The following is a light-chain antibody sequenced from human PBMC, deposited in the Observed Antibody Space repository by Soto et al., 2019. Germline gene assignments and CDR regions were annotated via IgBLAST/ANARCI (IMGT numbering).Light chain of an antibody. J-gene: IGKJ1*01. V-gene: IGKV3-20*01. CDR1: QSLGSSY. CDR2: DAS. Sequence: EIVLTQSPGTVSLSPGERATLSCRASQSLGSSYLAWYQQKPGQAPRLLIFDASNTATGTPDRFSGGGSGSDFTLTISRLEPEDFAVYYCQHYDGSRSFGQGTKVEI. CDR3: QHYDGSRS.